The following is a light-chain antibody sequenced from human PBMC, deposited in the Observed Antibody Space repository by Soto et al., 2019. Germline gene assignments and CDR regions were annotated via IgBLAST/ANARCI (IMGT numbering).Light chain of an antibody. V-gene: IGKV3-20*01. CDR2: GAS. Sequence: EIVLTQSPGTLSLSPGERATLSCRASQSLSSNFLAWYQQKPGQAPRLLIYGASSRATGIPDRFSGSGSGTDFTLTISGLEPEDFAVYFCQQYGSSTYTFGQGTKLEIK. CDR1: QSLSSNF. CDR3: QQYGSSTYT. J-gene: IGKJ2*01.